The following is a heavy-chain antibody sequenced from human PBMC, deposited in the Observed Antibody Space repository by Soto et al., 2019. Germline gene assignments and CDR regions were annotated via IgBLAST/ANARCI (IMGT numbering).Heavy chain of an antibody. CDR3: ARNTDHRLVRGWLDP. Sequence: PGGSLRLSCAASGLTFSTSAMHWVRQAPGKGLEWVAMISHDGSHEYYGDSVKGRFSVSRDNSHNILHLQMNSLRIEDTAVCFCARNTDHRLVRGWLDPWGQGTLVTVSS. CDR2: ISHDGSHE. J-gene: IGHJ5*02. V-gene: IGHV3-30-3*01. CDR1: GLTFSTSA. D-gene: IGHD3-10*01.